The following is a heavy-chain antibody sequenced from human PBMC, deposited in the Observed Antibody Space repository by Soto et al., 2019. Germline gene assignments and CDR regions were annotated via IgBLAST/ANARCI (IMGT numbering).Heavy chain of an antibody. D-gene: IGHD2-2*01. CDR2: IKQDGSEK. CDR1: GFTFSSYW. J-gene: IGHJ6*02. CDR3: AREYIVVVPAARGAYYYYYYGMDV. V-gene: IGHV3-7*01. Sequence: EVQLVESGGGLVQPGGSLRLSCAASGFTFSSYWMSWVRQAPGKGLEWVANIKQDGSEKYYVDSVKGRFTISRDNAKNSLSMKMNSLRAEDAAVYYCAREYIVVVPAARGAYYYYYYGMDVWGQGTTVTVSS.